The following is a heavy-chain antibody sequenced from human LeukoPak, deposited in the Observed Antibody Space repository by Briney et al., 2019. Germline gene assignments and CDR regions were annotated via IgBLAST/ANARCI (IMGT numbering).Heavy chain of an antibody. Sequence: SETLSLTCAVYGGSFSGYYWSWIRQPPGKGLEWIGEINHSGSTNYNPSLKSRVTISVDTSKNQFSLKLSSVTAADTAVYYCARVVAVAGDMNWFDPWGQGTLVTVSS. CDR1: GGSFSGYY. V-gene: IGHV4-34*01. D-gene: IGHD6-19*01. CDR2: INHSGST. J-gene: IGHJ5*02. CDR3: ARVVAVAGDMNWFDP.